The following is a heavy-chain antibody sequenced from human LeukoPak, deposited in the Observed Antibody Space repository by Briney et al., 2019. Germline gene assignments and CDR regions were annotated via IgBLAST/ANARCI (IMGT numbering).Heavy chain of an antibody. CDR3: AKDPSNASRTLDL. V-gene: IGHV3-30*02. CDR1: GFTFSNYG. J-gene: IGHJ3*01. D-gene: IGHD3-16*01. Sequence: PGGSLRLSCVASGFTFSNYGMHWVRQAPGKGLEWVAFIRSEGVNKYYGGSVEGRFTVSRDNSKNTLSLHMNSLGPEDTAVYYCAKDPSNASRTLDLWGQGTLVTVSA. CDR2: IRSEGVNK.